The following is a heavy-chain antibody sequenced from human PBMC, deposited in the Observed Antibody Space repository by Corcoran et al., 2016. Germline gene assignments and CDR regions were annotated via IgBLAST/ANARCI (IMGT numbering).Heavy chain of an antibody. Sequence: EVQLVESGGGLVQPGGSLRLSCAASGFTFSTYWMSWVRQVPGKGLEWVANIKQDGSEKYYVDSVKGRFTISRDNAKNSLYLQMNSLTAEDTAVYHCARALFTSYYGSGSYADYWGQGTLVTVSS. CDR3: ARALFTSYYGSGSYADY. D-gene: IGHD3-10*01. CDR1: GFTFSTYW. CDR2: IKQDGSEK. J-gene: IGHJ4*02. V-gene: IGHV3-7*01.